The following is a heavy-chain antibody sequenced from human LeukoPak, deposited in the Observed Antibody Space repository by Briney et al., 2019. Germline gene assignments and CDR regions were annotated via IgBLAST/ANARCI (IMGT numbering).Heavy chain of an antibody. V-gene: IGHV1-18*01. D-gene: IGHD4-23*01. CDR2: ISAYNGNT. CDR1: GYTFTSYG. Sequence: ASVKVSCKASGYTFTSYGITWVRQAPGQGLEWMGWISAYNGNTNYVHNFQVRVPMTTDTSTSKAYMELRSLRSDDTAVYYCARDLSPTTVVADFDYWGQGTLVTVSS. CDR3: ARDLSPTTVVADFDY. J-gene: IGHJ4*02.